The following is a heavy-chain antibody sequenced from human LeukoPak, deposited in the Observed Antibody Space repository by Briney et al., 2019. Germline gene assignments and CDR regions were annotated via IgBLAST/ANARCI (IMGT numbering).Heavy chain of an antibody. D-gene: IGHD5-12*01. CDR2: INPNSGGT. V-gene: IGHV1-2*02. Sequence: ASVKVSCKASGYTFTSYYMHWVRQAPGQGLEWMGWINPNSGGTNYAQKFQGRVTMTRDTSISTAYMELSRLRSDDTAVYYCARDPESYSGYLRGTEYYYMDVWGKGTTVTVSS. J-gene: IGHJ6*03. CDR1: GYTFTSYY. CDR3: ARDPESYSGYLRGTEYYYMDV.